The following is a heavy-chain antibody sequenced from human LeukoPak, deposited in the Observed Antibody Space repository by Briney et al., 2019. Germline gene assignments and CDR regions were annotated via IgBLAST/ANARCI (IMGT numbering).Heavy chain of an antibody. D-gene: IGHD5-24*01. V-gene: IGHV4-59*01. CDR1: GGSISSYY. J-gene: IGHJ5*02. Sequence: SETLSLTCTVSGGSISSYYWSWIRQPPGKGLEWIGYIYYSGSANYNPSLYSRVTISVDTSKNQFSLKLSSVTAADTAVYYCARDRLQLQSWGQGTLVTVSS. CDR2: IYYSGSA. CDR3: ARDRLQLQS.